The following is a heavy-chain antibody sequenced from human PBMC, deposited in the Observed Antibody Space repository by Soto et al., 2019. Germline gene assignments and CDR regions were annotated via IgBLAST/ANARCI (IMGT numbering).Heavy chain of an antibody. D-gene: IGHD3-10*01. CDR1: GYTFTSYA. J-gene: IGHJ4*02. CDR2: INAGNGNT. V-gene: IGHV1-3*01. CDR3: ARDMGFGLSDY. Sequence: QVQLVQSGAEVKKPGASVKVSCKASGYTFTSYAMHWVRQAPGQRLEWMGWINAGNGNTKYSQKFRGRVTITSDAPARTAYMELSSLRSEDTAVYYCARDMGFGLSDYWGQGTLVSASS.